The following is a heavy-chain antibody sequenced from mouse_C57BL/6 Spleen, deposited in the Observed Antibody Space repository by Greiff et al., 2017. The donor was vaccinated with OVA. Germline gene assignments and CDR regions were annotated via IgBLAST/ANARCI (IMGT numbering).Heavy chain of an antibody. CDR1: GYTFTDYE. D-gene: IGHD3-3*01. V-gene: IGHV1-15*01. CDR2: IDPETGGT. CDR3: TRPGGREYYFDY. J-gene: IGHJ2*01. Sequence: VQLQQSGAELVRPGASVTLSCKASGYTFTDYEMHWMKQTPVHGLEWIGAIDPETGGTAYNQKFKGKAILTADKSSSTAYMELRSLTSEDSAVYYCTRPGGREYYFDYWGQGTTLTVSS.